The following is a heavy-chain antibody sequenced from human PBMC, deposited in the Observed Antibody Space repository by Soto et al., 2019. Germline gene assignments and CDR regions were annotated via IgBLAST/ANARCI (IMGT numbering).Heavy chain of an antibody. J-gene: IGHJ6*02. CDR1: GYTFTSYG. CDR3: ARDHGGYYGSGSYYGGYYYYGMDV. CDR2: ISAYNGNT. V-gene: IGHV1-18*01. Sequence: GASVKVSCKASGYTFTSYGISWVRQAPGQGLEWMGWISAYNGNTNYAQKLQGRVTMTTDTSTSTAYMELRSLRSDDTAVYYCARDHGGYYGSGSYYGGYYYYGMDVWGQGTTVTVSS. D-gene: IGHD3-10*01.